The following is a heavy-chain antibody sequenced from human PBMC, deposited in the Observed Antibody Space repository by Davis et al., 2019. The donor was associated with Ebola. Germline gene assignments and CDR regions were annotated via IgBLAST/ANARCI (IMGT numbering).Heavy chain of an antibody. CDR1: GGSISSYY. Sequence: PSETLSLTCTVSGGSISSYYWSWIRQPPGKGLEWIGYIYYSGSTNYNPSLKSRVTISVDTSKNQFSLKLSSVTAADTAVYYCARELGAAAGTPYYYYYGMDVWGKGTTVTVSS. V-gene: IGHV4-59*01. D-gene: IGHD6-13*01. J-gene: IGHJ6*04. CDR3: ARELGAAAGTPYYYYYGMDV. CDR2: IYYSGST.